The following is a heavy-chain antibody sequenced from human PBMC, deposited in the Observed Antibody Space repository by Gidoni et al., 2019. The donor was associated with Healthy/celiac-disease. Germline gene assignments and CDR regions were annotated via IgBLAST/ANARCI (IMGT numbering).Heavy chain of an antibody. CDR1: GFTFSSDA. D-gene: IGHD4-17*01. Sequence: EVQLLESGGGLVQPGGSLRLSSAAYGFTFSSDAMSWVRQAPGKGLEWVSANTGSGGSTYYAESVKGRFTISRDNSKNTLYLQMNSLRAEDTAVYYCAKDRRDYGGNSWDYWGQGTLVTVSS. CDR2: NTGSGGST. J-gene: IGHJ4*02. CDR3: AKDRRDYGGNSWDY. V-gene: IGHV3-23*01.